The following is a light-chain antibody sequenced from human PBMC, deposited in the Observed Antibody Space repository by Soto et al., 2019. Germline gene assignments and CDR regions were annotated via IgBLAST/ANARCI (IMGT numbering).Light chain of an antibody. CDR2: EVS. CDR1: SSDIGDYNY. V-gene: IGLV2-8*01. CDR3: SSYAGSNNLV. J-gene: IGLJ2*01. Sequence: QSALTQPPSASGSPGQSVTISCTGTSSDIGDYNYVSWYQQHPGEAPKLMIYEVSKRPSGVPDRFSGSKSGNTASLTVSGLQPEDEADYYCSSYAGSNNLVFGGGTQLTVL.